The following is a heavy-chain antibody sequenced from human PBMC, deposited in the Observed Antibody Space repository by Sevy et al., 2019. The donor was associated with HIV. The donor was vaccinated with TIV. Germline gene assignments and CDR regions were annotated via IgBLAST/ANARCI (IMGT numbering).Heavy chain of an antibody. V-gene: IGHV3-33*01. CDR1: GFTFRNDG. CDR3: ARDPGYNYLFYYFDD. CDR2: IWYDGSNK. Sequence: GGSLRLSCAASGFTFRNDGMHLVRQAPGKGLERVAVIWYDGSNKEYADSVKGRFTISRDNSKNTLYLEMNSLRAEDTAVYYCARDPGYNYLFYYFDDWGQGTLVTVSS. J-gene: IGHJ4*02. D-gene: IGHD5-18*01.